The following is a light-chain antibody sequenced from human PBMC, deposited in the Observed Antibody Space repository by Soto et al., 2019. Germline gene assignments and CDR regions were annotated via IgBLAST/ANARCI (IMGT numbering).Light chain of an antibody. V-gene: IGKV1-5*03. J-gene: IGKJ1*01. Sequence: QVTQVPSYLSASVGDSVTITCRARQSIRTWLAWYQQKPGSAPKLLIYKASTLDSGVPSRFSGNGSGTDFALTINNVQPEDCATYYCQQYNSYWTFGLGTKVEIK. CDR3: QQYNSYWT. CDR2: KAS. CDR1: QSIRTW.